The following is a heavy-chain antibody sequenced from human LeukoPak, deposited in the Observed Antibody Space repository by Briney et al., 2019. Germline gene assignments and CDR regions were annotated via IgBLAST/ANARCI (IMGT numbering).Heavy chain of an antibody. V-gene: IGHV4-39*07. CDR3: ARLYDSSGYYFDY. CDR2: IYYSGST. Sequence: SETLSLTCTVSGGSISNDNYYWGWIRQPPGKGLEWIGNIYYSGSTYYNPSLKSRVTISVDTSKNQFSLKLSSVTAADTAVYYCARLYDSSGYYFDYWGQGTLVTVSS. CDR1: GGSISNDNYY. D-gene: IGHD3-22*01. J-gene: IGHJ4*02.